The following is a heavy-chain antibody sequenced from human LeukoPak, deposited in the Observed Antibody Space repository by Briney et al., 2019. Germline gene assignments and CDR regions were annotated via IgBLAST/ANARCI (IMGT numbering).Heavy chain of an antibody. V-gene: IGHV3-30*02. CDR2: IRYDRSNK. Sequence: GGSLRLSCAASGFIFSSYWMSWVRQAPGKGLEWVAFIRYDRSNKYYTDSVKGRFTISRDNFKNTLYLQMNSLRPEDTGVYYCAKERSALRYFDWLFSDWGQGILVTVAS. CDR3: AKERSALRYFDWLFSD. J-gene: IGHJ4*02. CDR1: GFIFSSYW. D-gene: IGHD3-9*01.